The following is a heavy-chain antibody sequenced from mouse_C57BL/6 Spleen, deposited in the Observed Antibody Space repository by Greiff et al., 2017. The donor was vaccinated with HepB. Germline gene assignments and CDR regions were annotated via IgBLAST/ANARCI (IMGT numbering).Heavy chain of an antibody. D-gene: IGHD2-3*01. CDR1: GFTFSDYG. CDR2: ISSGSSTI. V-gene: IGHV5-17*01. Sequence: EVQRVESGGGLVKPGGSLKLSCAASGFTFSDYGMHWVRQAPEKGLEWVAYISSGSSTIYYADTVKGRFTISRDNAKNTLFLQMTSLRSEDTAMYYCARGGYYDWFAYWGQGTLVTVSA. CDR3: ARGGYYDWFAY. J-gene: IGHJ3*01.